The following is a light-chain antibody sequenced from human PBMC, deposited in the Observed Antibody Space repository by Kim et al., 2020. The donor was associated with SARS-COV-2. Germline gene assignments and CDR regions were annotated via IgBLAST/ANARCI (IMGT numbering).Light chain of an antibody. CDR1: SSDVGRYNS. V-gene: IGLV2-23*01. Sequence: QSALTQPASVSGSPGQSITLSCTGSSSDVGRYNSVSWYQQHPGKAPKLMIYEDSQRPSGVSDRFSGSKSGSTASLTISALQADDEAAYYCCSYSGSDTLLFGGGTQLTVL. CDR2: EDS. CDR3: CSYSGSDTLL. J-gene: IGLJ2*01.